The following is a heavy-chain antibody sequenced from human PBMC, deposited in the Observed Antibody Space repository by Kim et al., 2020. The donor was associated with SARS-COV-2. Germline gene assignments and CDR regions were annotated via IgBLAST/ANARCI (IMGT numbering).Heavy chain of an antibody. CDR1: GFTVSSNY. V-gene: IGHV3-66*01. D-gene: IGHD5-18*01. Sequence: GGSLRLSCAASGFTVSSNYMSWVRQAPGKGLEWVSVIYSGGSTYYADSVKGRFTISRDNSKNTLYLQMNSLRAEDTAVYYCARDHEYSYGFSGAFDIWGQGTMVTVSS. CDR2: IYSGGST. J-gene: IGHJ3*02. CDR3: ARDHEYSYGFSGAFDI.